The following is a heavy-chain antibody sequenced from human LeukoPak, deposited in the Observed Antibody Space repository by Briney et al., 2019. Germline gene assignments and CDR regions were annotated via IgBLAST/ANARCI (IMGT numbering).Heavy chain of an antibody. V-gene: IGHV3-33*01. CDR1: GFTFNNYG. J-gene: IGHJ4*02. CDR3: ARLFGGTYTFDY. Sequence: GGSLRLSCAASGFTFNNYGMHWVRQAPGKGLEWMALIWYDGSNKYYADSVKGRFTISRHNSKNTLYLQMNSLRPEDTAVYYCARLFGGTYTFDYWGQGTLVTVSS. D-gene: IGHD3-16*01. CDR2: IWYDGSNK.